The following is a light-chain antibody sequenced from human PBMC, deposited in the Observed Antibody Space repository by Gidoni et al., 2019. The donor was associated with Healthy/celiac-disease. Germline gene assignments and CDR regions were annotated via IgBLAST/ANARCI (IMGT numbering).Light chain of an antibody. CDR3: CSYAGSYTYV. CDR2: YVS. CDR1: SSDVGGYYY. V-gene: IGLV2-11*01. J-gene: IGLJ1*01. Sequence: QSALTQPRSVSGSPGQSVTISCTGTSSDVGGYYYVSWYQQHPGKAPKRMIYYVSKRPSGVPDRFSGSKSGNTASLTVSGLQAEDEADYYCCSYAGSYTYVFGTGTKVTVL.